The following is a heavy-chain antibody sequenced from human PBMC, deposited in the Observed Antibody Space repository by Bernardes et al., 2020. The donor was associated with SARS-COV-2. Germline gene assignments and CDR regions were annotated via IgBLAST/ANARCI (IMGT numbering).Heavy chain of an antibody. D-gene: IGHD3-10*01. V-gene: IGHV3-48*02. CDR1: GFSFRDYP. J-gene: IGHJ6*02. CDR3: VKDGERGYDMDV. CDR2: ISGGSRTR. Sequence: GRSLRVSCAASGFSFRDYPMNWVRQAPGKGLEWVSYISGGSRTRSYGDSVRARFTISRDDAKNLLFLQMNSLRDEDTAVYYCVKDGERGYDMDVWGQGTTVTVSS.